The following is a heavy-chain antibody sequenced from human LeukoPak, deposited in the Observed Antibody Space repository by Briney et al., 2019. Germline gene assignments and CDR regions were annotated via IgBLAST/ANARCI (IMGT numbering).Heavy chain of an antibody. CDR1: GGSISSTNW. J-gene: IGHJ4*02. D-gene: IGHD3-10*01. CDR2: ILHSGST. CDR3: ARESRAGVFDY. Sequence: SETLSLTCAVSGGSISSTNWWSWLRQPPGKGLEWIGEILHSGSTYYNPSLKSRVTISVDRSKNQFSLKLSSVTAADTAVYYCARESRAGVFDYWGQGTLVTVSS. V-gene: IGHV4-4*02.